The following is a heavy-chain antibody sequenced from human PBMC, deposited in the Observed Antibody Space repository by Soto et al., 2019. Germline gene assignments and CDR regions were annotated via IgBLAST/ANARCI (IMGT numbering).Heavy chain of an antibody. CDR1: GFTFSNAW. CDR3: TCFGVVYYYYYGMDV. V-gene: IGHV3-15*01. Sequence: PGGSLRLSCAASGFTFSNAWMSWVRQAPGKGLEWVGRIKSKTDGGTTDYAAPVKGRFTISRDDSKNTLYLQMNSLKTEDTAVYYCTCFGVVYYYYYGMDVWGQGTTVTVSS. J-gene: IGHJ6*02. CDR2: IKSKTDGGTT. D-gene: IGHD3-3*01.